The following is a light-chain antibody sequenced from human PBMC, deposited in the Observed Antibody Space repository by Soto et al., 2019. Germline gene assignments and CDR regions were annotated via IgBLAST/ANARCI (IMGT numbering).Light chain of an antibody. CDR2: DAS. CDR1: QDINNY. Sequence: DLQMTQSPSSLSASVGDRVTITCQASQDINNYLNWYQQKTGKAPKLLIYDASNLEKGVPSRFSGSGSGTDFTLTISSLQPEDIATYYCQQYDNLHLTFGGGTKVEI. J-gene: IGKJ4*02. V-gene: IGKV1-33*01. CDR3: QQYDNLHLT.